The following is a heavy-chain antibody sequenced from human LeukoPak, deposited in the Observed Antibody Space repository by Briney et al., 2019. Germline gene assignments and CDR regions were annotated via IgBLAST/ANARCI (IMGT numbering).Heavy chain of an antibody. D-gene: IGHD3-16*01. V-gene: IGHV1-18*01. CDR3: AREPGLARSTFFDY. Sequence: ASVKVSCKASGYIFTSYGVSWVRQAPGQGLEWMGWISAFNGNTNYAQKFRGRVTMTTEASTSTAYMELRSLRSDDTAFYYCAREPGLARSTFFDYWGQGTLVTV. J-gene: IGHJ4*02. CDR2: ISAFNGNT. CDR1: GYIFTSYG.